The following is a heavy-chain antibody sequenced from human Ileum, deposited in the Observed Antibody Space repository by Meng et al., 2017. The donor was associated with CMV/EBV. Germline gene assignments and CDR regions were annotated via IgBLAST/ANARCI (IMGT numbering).Heavy chain of an antibody. V-gene: IGHV4-4*07. Sequence: ESGTGLVKPSQTLSLTCTVSVGSISSYYWSCSLQPAGKGLEWIGRIYTSAITNYNPSLTSRVTMSVDTYKNQFTLKLSSVTAADTAVYYCAKSGQGESSPFDYGGQGTLVTVS. CDR1: VGSISSYY. J-gene: IGHJ4*02. D-gene: IGHD3-16*01. CDR3: AKSGQGESSPFDY. CDR2: IYTSAIT.